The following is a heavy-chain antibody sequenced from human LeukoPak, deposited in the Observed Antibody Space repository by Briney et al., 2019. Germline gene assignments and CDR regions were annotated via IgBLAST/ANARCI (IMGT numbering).Heavy chain of an antibody. CDR3: AKIPYGDYVLDYYYYMDV. CDR2: ISYDGSKK. CDR1: GFTFSSYG. V-gene: IGHV3-30*18. Sequence: GGSLRLSCVASGFTFSSYGIHWVRQAPGKGLEWVAVISYDGSKKYYAESVKGRFTISRDNSKNTLYLQMNSLRGEDTAVYYCAKIPYGDYVLDYYYYMDVWGKGTTVTISS. J-gene: IGHJ6*03. D-gene: IGHD4-17*01.